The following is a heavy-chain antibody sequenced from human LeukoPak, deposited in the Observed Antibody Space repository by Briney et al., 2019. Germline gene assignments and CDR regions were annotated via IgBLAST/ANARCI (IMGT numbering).Heavy chain of an antibody. CDR1: GFTVSSNY. D-gene: IGHD3-10*01. Sequence: PGGSLRLSCAAPGFTVSSNYMSWVRQAPGKGLEWVSVIYSGGSTYYADSVKGRFTISRDNSKNTLYLQMNSLRAEDTAVYYCAIFPPMVRGVTHAFDIWGQGTMVTVSS. J-gene: IGHJ3*02. CDR2: IYSGGST. CDR3: AIFPPMVRGVTHAFDI. V-gene: IGHV3-66*01.